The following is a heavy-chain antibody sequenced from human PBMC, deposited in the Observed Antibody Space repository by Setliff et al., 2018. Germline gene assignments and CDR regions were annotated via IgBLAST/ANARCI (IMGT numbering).Heavy chain of an antibody. V-gene: IGHV3-7*01. Sequence: PGGSLRLSCAASGFTFSNYWMSWLRQAPGEGLEWVANLSEDESTKLYVDSVKGRFTISRDNAKNSLYLQMNSLRVEDTAVYYCVRDLHCYFDYWGQGTLVTVSS. CDR2: LSEDESTK. CDR3: VRDLHCYFDY. CDR1: GFTFSNYW. J-gene: IGHJ4*02.